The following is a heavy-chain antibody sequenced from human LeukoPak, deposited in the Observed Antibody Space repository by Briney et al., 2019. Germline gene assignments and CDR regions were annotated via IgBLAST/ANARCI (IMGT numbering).Heavy chain of an antibody. V-gene: IGHV3-23*01. J-gene: IGHJ4*02. CDR3: AKQLGYCSDGSCYFPY. D-gene: IGHD2-15*01. Sequence: KSGGSLRLSCAASGFTFSSSAMSWVRQAPGKGLEWVSAISNNGGYTYYADSVQGRFTISRDNSKSTLCLQMNSLRAEDTAVYCCAKQLGYCSDGSCYFPYWGQGTLVTVSS. CDR1: GFTFSSSA. CDR2: ISNNGGYT.